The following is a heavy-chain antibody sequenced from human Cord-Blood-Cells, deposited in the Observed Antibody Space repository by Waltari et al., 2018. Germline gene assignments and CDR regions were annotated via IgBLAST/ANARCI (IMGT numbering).Heavy chain of an antibody. Sequence: EVQLVQSGAEVKRHGATVKISCKVSGYTFPNYYMHWLQQAPGKGLGWMGLVDPEHGETIYAEKVQGRVTITADTSTDTAYMELSSLRSEDTAVYYCATLPATEGVDYCGQGTLVTVSS. CDR1: GYTFPNYY. D-gene: IGHD2-15*01. V-gene: IGHV1-69-2*01. CDR2: VDPEHGET. CDR3: ATLPATEGVDY. J-gene: IGHJ4*02.